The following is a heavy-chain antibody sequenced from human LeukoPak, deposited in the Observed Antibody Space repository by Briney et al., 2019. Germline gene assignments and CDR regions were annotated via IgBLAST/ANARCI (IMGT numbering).Heavy chain of an antibody. D-gene: IGHD6-19*01. Sequence: SETLSLTCAVYGGSFSGYYWSWIRQPPGKGLEWIGEINHSGSTNYNPSLKSRVTISVDTSKNQFSLKLSSVTAADTAVYYCARHSGWYDYWGQGTLVTVSS. CDR2: INHSGST. CDR1: GGSFSGYY. J-gene: IGHJ4*02. V-gene: IGHV4-34*01. CDR3: ARHSGWYDY.